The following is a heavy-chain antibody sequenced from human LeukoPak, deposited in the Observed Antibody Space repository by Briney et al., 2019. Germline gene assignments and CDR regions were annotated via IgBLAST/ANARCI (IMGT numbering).Heavy chain of an antibody. V-gene: IGHV1-46*01. Sequence: ASVKVSCKASGYTFTSSYMHWVRQAPGQGLEWMGIINPSGGSTSYAQKFQGRVTMTRDTSTSTVYMELSSLRSEDTAVYYCARMVIVVVPAATHLDAFDIWGQGPMVTVSS. CDR3: ARMVIVVVPAATHLDAFDI. CDR2: INPSGGST. CDR1: GYTFTSSY. D-gene: IGHD2-2*03. J-gene: IGHJ3*02.